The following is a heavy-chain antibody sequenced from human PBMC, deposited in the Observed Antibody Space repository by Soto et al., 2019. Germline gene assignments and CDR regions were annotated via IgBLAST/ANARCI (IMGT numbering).Heavy chain of an antibody. CDR1: GGSISSGGYY. CDR2: IYYSGST. V-gene: IGHV4-31*03. D-gene: IGHD6-13*01. Sequence: QVQLQESGPGLVKPSQTLSLTCTVSGGSISSGGYYWSWIRQHPGKGLEWIGYIYYSGSTYYNPSLKRXXTXSXXTSKNPFSLKLSSVTAADTAVYYCARGIAAAGTGYWGQGTLVTVSS. CDR3: ARGIAAAGTGY. J-gene: IGHJ4*02.